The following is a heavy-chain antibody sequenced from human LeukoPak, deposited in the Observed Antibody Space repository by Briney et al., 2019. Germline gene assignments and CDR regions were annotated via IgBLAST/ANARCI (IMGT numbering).Heavy chain of an antibody. CDR2: IYSGGST. D-gene: IGHD4-23*01. CDR3: ARDINYGGNAADY. CDR1: GFTVSSNY. J-gene: IGHJ4*02. Sequence: GGSLRLSCAVSGFTVSSNYMSWVRQAPGKELEWVSVIYSGGSTHYADSVKGRFTISRDNSENTLFLQMNSLRAEDTAVYYCARDINYGGNAADYWGQGTLVTVSS. V-gene: IGHV3-53*01.